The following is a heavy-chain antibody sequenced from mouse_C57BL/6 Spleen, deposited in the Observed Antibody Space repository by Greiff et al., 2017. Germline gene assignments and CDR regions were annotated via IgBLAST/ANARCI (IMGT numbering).Heavy chain of an antibody. D-gene: IGHD3-2*02. CDR1: GFNIKDDY. Sequence: VQLQQSGAELVRPGASVKLSCTASGFNIKDDYMHWVKQRPEQGLAWIGWIDPENGDTEYASKFQGKATITADTSSNTAYLQLSSLTSEDTAVYYCTTKTAGSSGHYYAMDYWGQGTSVTVSS. CDR3: TTKTAGSSGHYYAMDY. CDR2: IDPENGDT. V-gene: IGHV14-4*01. J-gene: IGHJ4*01.